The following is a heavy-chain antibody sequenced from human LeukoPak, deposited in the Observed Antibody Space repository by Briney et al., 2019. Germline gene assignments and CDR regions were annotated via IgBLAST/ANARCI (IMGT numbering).Heavy chain of an antibody. CDR3: ARVGVLRYTEYNWFDP. CDR2: INPNGGDT. D-gene: IGHD3-9*01. Sequence: GASVKVSCKASGYTFTGYYMHWVRQAPGQGLQWMGWINPNGGDTNYAQKFQGRVTITADESTSTAYMELSSLRSEDTAVYYCARVGVLRYTEYNWFDPWGQGTLVTVSS. CDR1: GYTFTGYY. V-gene: IGHV1-2*02. J-gene: IGHJ5*02.